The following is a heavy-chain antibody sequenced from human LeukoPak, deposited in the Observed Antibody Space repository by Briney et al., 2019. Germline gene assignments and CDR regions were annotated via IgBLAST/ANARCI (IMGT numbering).Heavy chain of an antibody. CDR1: GFTVSSIH. J-gene: IGHJ3*02. Sequence: GGSLRLSCAASGFTVSSIHMVWVRQAPGQGLEWVSVTYTGGNSYYADSVKGRFIISRDISKNTLYLQMNSLRAEDSALYYCARGGRGSAAVVAPRSFDIWGQGTMVTVSS. V-gene: IGHV3-53*01. CDR2: TYTGGNS. CDR3: ARGGRGSAAVVAPRSFDI. D-gene: IGHD3-22*01.